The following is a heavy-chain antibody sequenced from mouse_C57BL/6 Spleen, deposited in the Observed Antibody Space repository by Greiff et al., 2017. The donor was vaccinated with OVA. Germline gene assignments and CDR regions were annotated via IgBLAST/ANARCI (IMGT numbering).Heavy chain of an antibody. CDR3: ARRGCTAVIGYYFDY. CDR2: IHPNSGST. V-gene: IGHV1-64*01. Sequence: QVQLQQPGAELVKPGASVKLSCKASGYTFTSYWMHWVKQRPGQGLEWIGMIHPNSGSTNYNAKFKSKATLTVDTSSSTAYMQLSSLTSEDSAVYDGARRGCTAVIGYYFDYWGQGTTLTVSA. J-gene: IGHJ2*01. D-gene: IGHD1-1*01. CDR1: GYTFTSYW.